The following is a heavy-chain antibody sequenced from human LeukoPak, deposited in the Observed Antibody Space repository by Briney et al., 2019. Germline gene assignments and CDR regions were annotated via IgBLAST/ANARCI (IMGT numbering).Heavy chain of an antibody. CDR3: ARRSSELDAFDI. D-gene: IGHD6-25*01. Sequence: PSETLSLTCTVSGGSISSSSYYWGWIRQPPGKGLEWIGSIYYSGSTYYNPSLKSRVTISVDTSKNQFSLKLSSVTAADTAVYYCARRSSELDAFDIWGQGTMVTVSS. J-gene: IGHJ3*02. V-gene: IGHV4-39*01. CDR2: IYYSGST. CDR1: GGSISSSSYY.